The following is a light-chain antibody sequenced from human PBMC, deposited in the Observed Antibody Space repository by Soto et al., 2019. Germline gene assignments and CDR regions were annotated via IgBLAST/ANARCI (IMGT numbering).Light chain of an antibody. CDR3: SLYASSDTWV. CDR2: NVN. CDR1: SSDLGDYNS. V-gene: IGLV2-14*03. Sequence: QSALTQPASVSGSPGQSITISCTGTSSDLGDYNSVSWYQHHPDKAPKLMIYNVNYRPSGVSNRFSGYKSGNTASLTISGLQAEDEADYYCSLYASSDTWVFGGGTKLTVL. J-gene: IGLJ3*02.